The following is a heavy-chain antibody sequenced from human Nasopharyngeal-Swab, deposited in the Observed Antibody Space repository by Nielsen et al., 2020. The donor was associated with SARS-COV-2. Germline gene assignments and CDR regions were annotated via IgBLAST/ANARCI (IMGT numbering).Heavy chain of an antibody. Sequence: GGSLRLSCAASGFTFSNAWMSWVRQAPGKGLEWVGRIKSKTDGGTTDYAAPVKGRFTISRDDSKNTLYLQMNSLKTEDTAVYYCTTETEGSYYHGMDVWGQGTTVTVSS. D-gene: IGHD1-14*01. CDR3: TTETEGSYYHGMDV. CDR1: GFTFSNAW. CDR2: IKSKTDGGTT. J-gene: IGHJ6*02. V-gene: IGHV3-15*01.